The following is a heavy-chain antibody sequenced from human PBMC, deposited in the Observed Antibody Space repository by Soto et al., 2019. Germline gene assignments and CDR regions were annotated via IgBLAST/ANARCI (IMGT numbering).Heavy chain of an antibody. J-gene: IGHJ4*02. V-gene: IGHV4-59*08. CDR3: ARRYSSSFDY. CDR2: IYYSGST. D-gene: IGHD6-13*01. CDR1: GDSIRSYY. Sequence: XETLSLTCTASGDSIRSYYLSWIRQPPGKGLEWIGYIYYSGSTNYNPSLKSRVTISVDTSKNQFSLKLSSVTAADTAVYYCARRYSSSFDYWGQGTLVTVSS.